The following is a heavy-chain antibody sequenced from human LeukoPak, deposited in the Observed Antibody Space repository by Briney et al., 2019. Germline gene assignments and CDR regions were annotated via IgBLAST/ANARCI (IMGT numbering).Heavy chain of an antibody. CDR3: ARCSGAYNYGNDY. V-gene: IGHV4-31*03. CDR1: RGSICSDDYY. Sequence: ASQTLSLTCTVSRGSICSDDYYWSWIRQHPGKGLEWIGYIHYSGATYYNLSLKSRVSISVDTPKNQFSLKVSSLTVADTAVYYCARCSGAYNYGNDYWGQGTLVTVSS. D-gene: IGHD5-24*01. CDR2: IHYSGAT. J-gene: IGHJ4*02.